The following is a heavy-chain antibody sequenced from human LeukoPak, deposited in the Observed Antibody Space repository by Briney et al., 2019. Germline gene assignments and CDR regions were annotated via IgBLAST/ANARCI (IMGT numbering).Heavy chain of an antibody. CDR1: GGSITSYY. Sequence: PSETLSLTCTVSGGSITSYYWSWIRQPPGRGLEWIGFIYYSGTTTYNPSLRSRVTISVDTSKNQFSLKVSSVTAADTAVYYCARAHSSGWPHMFDPWGQGTLVTVPS. CDR2: IYYSGTT. V-gene: IGHV4-59*01. J-gene: IGHJ5*02. D-gene: IGHD6-19*01. CDR3: ARAHSSGWPHMFDP.